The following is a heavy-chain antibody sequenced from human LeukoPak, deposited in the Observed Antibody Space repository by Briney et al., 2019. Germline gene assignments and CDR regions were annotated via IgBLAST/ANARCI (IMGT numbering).Heavy chain of an antibody. J-gene: IGHJ4*02. CDR3: TTDLYGSSGYYRLLD. CDR1: GFTFSNAW. Sequence: PGGSLRLSCVASGFTFSNAWMTWVRQAPGKGLEWVGRIKSKTDGGTTDYAAPVKGRFTISRDDSKTTSYLQMNNLETEDTAVYYCTTDLYGSSGYYRLLDWGQGTLVTVSS. V-gene: IGHV3-15*05. CDR2: IKSKTDGGTT. D-gene: IGHD3-22*01.